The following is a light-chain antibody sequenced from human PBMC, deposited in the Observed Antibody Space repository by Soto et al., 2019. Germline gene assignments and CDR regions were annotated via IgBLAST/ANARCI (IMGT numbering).Light chain of an antibody. V-gene: IGKV1-5*01. J-gene: IGKJ1*01. CDR2: DAS. Sequence: DVQMTQSPSTLSASVGDRVXXXXXASQSISSWLAWYQQKPGKAPKLLIYDASSLESGVPSRFSGSGSGTEFTLTITSLQPDDFATYYCQQYNSYPWTFGQGTKVDIK. CDR1: QSISSW. CDR3: QQYNSYPWT.